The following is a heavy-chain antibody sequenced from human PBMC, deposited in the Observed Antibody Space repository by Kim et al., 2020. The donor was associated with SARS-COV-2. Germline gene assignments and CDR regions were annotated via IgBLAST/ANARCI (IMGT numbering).Heavy chain of an antibody. J-gene: IGHJ4*02. D-gene: IGHD3-9*01. CDR2: ISYDGSNK. Sequence: GGSLRLSCAASGFTFSSYGMHWVRQAPGKGLEWVAVISYDGSNKYYADSVKGRFTISRDNSKNTLYLQMNSLRAEDTAVYYCAKSYPLYYDILTGYEYFDYWGQGTLVTVSS. V-gene: IGHV3-30*18. CDR1: GFTFSSYG. CDR3: AKSYPLYYDILTGYEYFDY.